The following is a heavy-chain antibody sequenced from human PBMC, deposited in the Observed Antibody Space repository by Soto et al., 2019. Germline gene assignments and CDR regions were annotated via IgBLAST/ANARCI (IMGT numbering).Heavy chain of an antibody. CDR3: ARAPADSSGYSEYFQH. J-gene: IGHJ1*01. CDR2: ISAYNGNT. D-gene: IGHD3-22*01. CDR1: GYTFTSYG. Sequence: ASVKVSCKASGYTFTSYGISWVRQAPGQGLEWMGWISAYNGNTNYAQKLRGRVTMTTDTSTSTAYMELRSLRSDDTAVYYCARAPADSSGYSEYFQHWGQGTLVTVSS. V-gene: IGHV1-18*04.